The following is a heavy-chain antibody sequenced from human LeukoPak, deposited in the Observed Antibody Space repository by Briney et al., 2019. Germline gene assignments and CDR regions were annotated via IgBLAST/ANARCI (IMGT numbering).Heavy chain of an antibody. Sequence: GRSLRLSCAASGFTFSSYAMHWVRQAPGKGLEWVAVISYDGSNKYYADSVKGRFTISRDNSKNTLYLQMNSLRAEDTAVYYCARVATSYYPAEYFQHWGQGTLVTVSS. J-gene: IGHJ1*01. V-gene: IGHV3-30-3*01. CDR3: ARVATSYYPAEYFQH. CDR1: GFTFSSYA. CDR2: ISYDGSNK. D-gene: IGHD3-10*01.